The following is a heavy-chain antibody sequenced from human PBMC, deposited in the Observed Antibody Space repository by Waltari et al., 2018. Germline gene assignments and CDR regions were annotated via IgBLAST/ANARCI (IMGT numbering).Heavy chain of an antibody. CDR3: ARQGLDYDKGGVGAIDY. V-gene: IGHV4-39*01. CDR2: IYYSGRT. CDR1: GGSISSSSYY. J-gene: IGHJ4*02. Sequence: QLQLQESGPGLVKPSETLSLTCTVSGGSISSSSYYWGWIRQPPGKGLEWIGSIYYSGRTYYNPSLKSRVTISVDTSKNQFSLKLSSVTAADTAVYYCARQGLDYDKGGVGAIDYWGQGTLVTVSS. D-gene: IGHD3-22*01.